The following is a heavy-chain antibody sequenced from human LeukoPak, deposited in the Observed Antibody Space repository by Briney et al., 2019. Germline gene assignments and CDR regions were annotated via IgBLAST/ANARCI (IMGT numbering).Heavy chain of an antibody. CDR2: ISAYNGNT. D-gene: IGHD2-2*01. V-gene: IGHV1-18*01. J-gene: IGHJ4*02. CDR1: GYTFTSYG. CDR3: ARDKSEVAPAANNDY. Sequence: ASVKVSCKASGYTFTSYGISWVRQAPGQGLEWMGCISAYNGNTNYAQKLQGTVTMTTDTSTSTAYMGLRRLRSDDTVVYYCARDKSEVAPAANNDYGEQGPLVTVSS.